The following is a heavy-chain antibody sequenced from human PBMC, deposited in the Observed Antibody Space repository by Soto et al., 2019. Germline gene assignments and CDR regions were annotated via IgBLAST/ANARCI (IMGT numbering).Heavy chain of an antibody. CDR1: GGTFNDYT. CDR3: AINDPFDS. J-gene: IGHJ4*02. V-gene: IGHV1-69*02. Sequence: QVQLVQSGAEVKKPGSSVRVSCKASGGTFNDYTVTWVRQAPGQGLEWMGRIIPMRGITTYAQHFQGRVALTLDKSQSTAYLELSSLRFEDTAMYFCAINDPFDSLGQGTLVTVSS. D-gene: IGHD1-1*01. CDR2: IIPMRGIT.